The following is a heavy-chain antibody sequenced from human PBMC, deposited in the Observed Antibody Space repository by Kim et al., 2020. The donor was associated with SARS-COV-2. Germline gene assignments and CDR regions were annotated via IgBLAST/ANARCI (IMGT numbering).Heavy chain of an antibody. V-gene: IGHV4-39*01. CDR3: ARMGHGDYGVVGWFDP. Sequence: SETLSLTCTVSGGSISSSSYYWGWIRQPPGKGLEWIGSIYYSGSTYYSPSLKSRVTISVDTSKNQFSLKLSSVTAADTAVYYCARMGHGDYGVVGWFDPWGQGTLVTVSS. CDR2: IYYSGST. J-gene: IGHJ5*02. D-gene: IGHD4-17*01. CDR1: GGSISSSSYY.